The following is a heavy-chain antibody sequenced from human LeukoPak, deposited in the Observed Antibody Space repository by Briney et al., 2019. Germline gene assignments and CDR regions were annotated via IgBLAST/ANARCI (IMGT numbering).Heavy chain of an antibody. Sequence: PGGSLRLSCATSGFNFSNYAMTWVRQAPGKGLEWVSAISGSGGSTYYADSVKGRFTISRDNSKNTLYLQMNSLRAEDTAVYYCARHYDYDSSGYNPYWGQGTLVTVSS. V-gene: IGHV3-23*01. CDR1: GFNFSNYA. CDR3: ARHYDYDSSGYNPY. D-gene: IGHD3-22*01. J-gene: IGHJ4*02. CDR2: ISGSGGST.